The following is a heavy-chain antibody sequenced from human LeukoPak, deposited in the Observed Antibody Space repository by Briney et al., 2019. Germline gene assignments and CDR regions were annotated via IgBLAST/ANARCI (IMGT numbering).Heavy chain of an antibody. J-gene: IGHJ4*02. CDR3: ARHTGYCSSTSCYEFDY. Sequence: PSETLSLTCTVSGVSISSYYWSWLRQPPGKGLEWIGYIYYSGSTYYNPSLKSRVTISVDTSKNQFSLKLSSVTAADTAVYYCARHTGYCSSTSCYEFDYWGQGTLVTVSS. CDR2: IYYSGST. D-gene: IGHD2-2*01. V-gene: IGHV4-59*08. CDR1: GVSISSYY.